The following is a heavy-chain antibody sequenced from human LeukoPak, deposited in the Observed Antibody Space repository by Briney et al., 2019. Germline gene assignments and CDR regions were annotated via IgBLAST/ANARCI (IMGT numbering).Heavy chain of an antibody. CDR1: GGSISSSNYY. Sequence: SETLSLTCTVSGGSISSSNYYWAWTRQPPGTGLEWIGSVYYNANTYYNPSLKGRVTVSADMSKNQFSLKLNSLTAADTAVYYCVRHTHNPAFDPWGQGTLVTVSS. CDR2: VYYNANT. V-gene: IGHV4-39*01. CDR3: VRHTHNPAFDP. D-gene: IGHD1-14*01. J-gene: IGHJ5*02.